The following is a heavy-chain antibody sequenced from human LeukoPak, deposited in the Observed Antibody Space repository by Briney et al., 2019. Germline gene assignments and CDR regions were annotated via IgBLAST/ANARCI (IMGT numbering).Heavy chain of an antibody. D-gene: IGHD1-26*01. CDR2: IYYSGST. Sequence: MASETLSLTCTVCGGSLSCYYWSWIRQPPGKGLEGIGYIYYSGSTNYNPSLKSRVTISVDTSKNQFSLKLSSVTAADTAVYYCARSVGSERDFDYWGQGTLVTVSS. V-gene: IGHV4-59*01. CDR3: ARSVGSERDFDY. CDR1: GGSLSCYY. J-gene: IGHJ4*02.